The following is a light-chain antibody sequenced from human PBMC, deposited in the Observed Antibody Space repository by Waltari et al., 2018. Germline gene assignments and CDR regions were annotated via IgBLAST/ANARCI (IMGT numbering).Light chain of an antibody. CDR2: SAN. Sequence: QPVLIQPPSASGTPGQRVTLSCSGISSTIGRNYVYWYQQVPGTAPKLLMYSANWRPSGVPDRFSGSKSGTSASLAISGVRSEDEADYHCAAWDDVLSGVVFGGGTKLIVL. V-gene: IGLV1-47*02. CDR3: AAWDDVLSGVV. CDR1: SSTIGRNY. J-gene: IGLJ2*01.